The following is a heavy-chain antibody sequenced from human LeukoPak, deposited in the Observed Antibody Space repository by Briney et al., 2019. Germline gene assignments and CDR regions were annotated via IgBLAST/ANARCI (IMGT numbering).Heavy chain of an antibody. CDR1: GYTFTSYY. CDR3: ARDSSRDGYNYGPYYFDY. J-gene: IGHJ4*02. CDR2: INPSGGST. D-gene: IGHD5-24*01. V-gene: IGHV1-46*01. Sequence: ASVKVSCKASGYTFTSYYMHWVRQAPRQGLEWMGIINPSGGSTSYAQKFQGRVTMTRDTSTSTVYMELSSPRSEDTAVYYCARDSSRDGYNYGPYYFDYWGQGTLVTVSS.